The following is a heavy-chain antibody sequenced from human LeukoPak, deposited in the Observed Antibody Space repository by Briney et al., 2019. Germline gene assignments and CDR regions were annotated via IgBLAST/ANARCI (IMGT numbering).Heavy chain of an antibody. J-gene: IGHJ6*03. CDR2: IYPGDSDT. D-gene: IGHD6-25*01. CDR1: GYSFTSYW. Sequence: GESLKISCKGSGYSFTSYWIGWVRQMPGKGLEWMGIIYPGDSDTRYSPSFQGQVTISADKSISTAYLQWSSLKASDTAMYYCARHIGIAAGVYYYYYMDVWGKGTTVTVSS. CDR3: ARHIGIAAGVYYYYYMDV. V-gene: IGHV5-51*01.